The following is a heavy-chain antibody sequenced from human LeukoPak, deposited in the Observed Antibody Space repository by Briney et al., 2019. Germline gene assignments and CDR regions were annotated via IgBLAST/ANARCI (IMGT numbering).Heavy chain of an antibody. V-gene: IGHV4-39*01. D-gene: IGHD6-13*01. CDR2: IYYNGNT. CDR3: ARHRYSSSWEIDY. J-gene: IGHJ4*02. CDR1: GGSISTDNCY. Sequence: SETLSLTCTVSGGSISTDNCYWGWIRQPPGKGLEWIGSIYYNGNTYYNPSLKSRVTISVDTSKNQFSLKLSSVTAADTAVYYCARHRYSSSWEIDYWGQGTLVTVSS.